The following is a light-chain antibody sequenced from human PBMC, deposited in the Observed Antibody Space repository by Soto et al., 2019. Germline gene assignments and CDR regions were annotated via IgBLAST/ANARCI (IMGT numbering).Light chain of an antibody. Sequence: EIVLTQSPATLSVSPGERATLSCRASQSVSGHLDWYQQKPGQAPRLLIYGASNRATGIPDRFSGSGSGTDFTLTISDVQPEDFALYYCHQRQSWPRTFGQGTKVDI. CDR3: HQRQSWPRT. V-gene: IGKV3D-15*01. J-gene: IGKJ1*01. CDR1: QSVSGH. CDR2: GAS.